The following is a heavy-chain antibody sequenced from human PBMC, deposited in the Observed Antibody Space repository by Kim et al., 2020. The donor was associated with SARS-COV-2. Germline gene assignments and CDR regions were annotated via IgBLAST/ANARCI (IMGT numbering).Heavy chain of an antibody. CDR2: MSYDGKNK. CDR3: AKDLVSGETDFYGMDV. V-gene: IGHV3-30*18. J-gene: IGHJ6*02. CDR1: GFTFSSYG. Sequence: GGSLRLSCAASGFTFSSYGLYWVRQAPGKGLEWVAVMSYDGKNKNYVESVKGRFTISRDNSNNTLYLQMNNLRAEDTAMYYCAKDLVSGETDFYGMDVWGQGTTVIVSS. D-gene: IGHD7-27*01.